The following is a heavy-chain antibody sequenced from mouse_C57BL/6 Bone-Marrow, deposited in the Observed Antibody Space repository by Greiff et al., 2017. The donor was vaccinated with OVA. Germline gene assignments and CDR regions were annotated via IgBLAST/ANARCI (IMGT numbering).Heavy chain of an antibody. D-gene: IGHD1-1*01. V-gene: IGHV1-55*01. CDR1: GYTFTSYW. Sequence: VQLQQPGAELVKPGASVKMSCKASGYTFTSYWITWVKQRPGQGLEWIGDIYPGSGSTNYNEKFKSKATLTVETSSSTAYMQLSSLTSEDSAVYYCARSYYGSSSWFAYWGQGTLVTVSA. J-gene: IGHJ3*01. CDR3: ARSYYGSSSWFAY. CDR2: IYPGSGST.